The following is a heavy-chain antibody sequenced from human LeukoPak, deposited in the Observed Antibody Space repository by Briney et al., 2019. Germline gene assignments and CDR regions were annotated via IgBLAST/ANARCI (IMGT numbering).Heavy chain of an antibody. CDR1: GFTFSSHL. CDR3: VRKFATGD. Sequence: GGSLRLSCAASGFTFSSHLMHWVRQAQGTGLVWVSSVKSDGTATNYADSVKGRFTISRDNAKNTLYLQMNTLRVEDTAVYYCVRKFATGDWGQGTLVTVSS. CDR2: VKSDGTAT. J-gene: IGHJ4*02. D-gene: IGHD1-14*01. V-gene: IGHV3-74*01.